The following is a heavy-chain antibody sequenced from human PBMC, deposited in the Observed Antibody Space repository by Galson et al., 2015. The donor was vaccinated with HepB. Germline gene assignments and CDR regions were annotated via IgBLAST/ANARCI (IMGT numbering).Heavy chain of an antibody. CDR3: ARAEERPGSRVGYFYYMDV. CDR1: GGTFSTYA. D-gene: IGHD1-26*01. J-gene: IGHJ6*03. Sequence: SVKVSCKASGGTFSTYAISWVRQAPGQGLEWMGGIIPIIGVPHFTQKLQGRVTITADLSTSTAYMELSSLRYEDTAVYYCARAEERPGSRVGYFYYMDVWGKGTTVTVSS. CDR2: IIPIIGVP. V-gene: IGHV1-69*10.